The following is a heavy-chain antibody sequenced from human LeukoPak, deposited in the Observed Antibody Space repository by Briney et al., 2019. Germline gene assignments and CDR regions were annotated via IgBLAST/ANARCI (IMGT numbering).Heavy chain of an antibody. V-gene: IGHV4-4*02. CDR1: GGAIYSHSW. D-gene: IGHD2/OR15-2a*01. CDR3: AIHIKVLGTRGFDY. Sequence: PSGTLSLTCSISGGAIYSHSWWSWVRQPPGKGLEWIGEIYHGGDTNYDPSLKSRVSMSVDKSKNHFSLNLSSVTAADTAMYYCAIHIKVLGTRGFDYWGQGALVTVSS. J-gene: IGHJ4*02. CDR2: IYHGGDT.